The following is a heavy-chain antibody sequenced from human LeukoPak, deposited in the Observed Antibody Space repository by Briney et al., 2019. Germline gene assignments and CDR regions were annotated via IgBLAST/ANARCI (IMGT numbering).Heavy chain of an antibody. V-gene: IGHV3-11*04. Sequence: PGGSLRLSCVASGFTFSDYYLSWIRQAPGKGLEWLSWISSGGSSTHHADSVEGRFTISRDNAKNSLFLQMDTLRAEDTALYYCAKDPGASVSGFHMDVWGKGTTVIVSS. CDR3: AKDPGASVSGFHMDV. J-gene: IGHJ6*03. D-gene: IGHD2-8*02. CDR2: ISSGGSST. CDR1: GFTFSDYY.